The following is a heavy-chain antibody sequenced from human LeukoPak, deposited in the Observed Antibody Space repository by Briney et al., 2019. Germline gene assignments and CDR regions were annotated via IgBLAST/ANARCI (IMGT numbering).Heavy chain of an antibody. V-gene: IGHV3-53*01. J-gene: IGHJ5*01. D-gene: IGHD2-15*01. CDR3: ARRYCSGGSCSGNWFDS. CDR1: GFTGSSNY. Sequence: GSLRLSCATSGFTGSSNYMSWVRQASGKGLEWVSVIYSGGDTYYADSVKGRFTISRDNSKNTVYLQMNSLRAEDTAVYYCARRYCSGGSCSGNWFDSWGQGTLVTVSS. CDR2: IYSGGDT.